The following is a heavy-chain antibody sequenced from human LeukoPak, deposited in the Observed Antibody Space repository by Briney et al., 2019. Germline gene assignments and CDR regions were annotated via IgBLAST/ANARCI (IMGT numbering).Heavy chain of an antibody. J-gene: IGHJ5*02. CDR2: FDPEDGET. D-gene: IGHD3-22*01. V-gene: IGHV1-24*01. CDR1: GYTLTELS. Sequence: ASVKVSCKVSGYTLTELSMHWVRQAPGKGLEWMGGFDPEDGETIYAQKFQGRVTMTEDTSTDTAYMELSSLRSEDTAVYYCAQQGYYDSSGYCYDWFDPWGQGTLVTVSS. CDR3: AQQGYYDSSGYCYDWFDP.